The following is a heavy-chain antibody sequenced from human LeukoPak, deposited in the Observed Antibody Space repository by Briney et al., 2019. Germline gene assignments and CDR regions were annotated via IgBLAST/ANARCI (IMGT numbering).Heavy chain of an antibody. Sequence: SETLSVTCAVYGGSFSEYYWTWIRQPPGKGLEWIGEINHSGSTNYNPSLKSRVTISVDTSKNQFSLRLSSVTAADTAVYYCARFRGNGDYNVNYWGQGTLVTVSS. CDR1: GGSFSEYY. CDR2: INHSGST. V-gene: IGHV4-34*01. D-gene: IGHD4-17*01. J-gene: IGHJ4*02. CDR3: ARFRGNGDYNVNY.